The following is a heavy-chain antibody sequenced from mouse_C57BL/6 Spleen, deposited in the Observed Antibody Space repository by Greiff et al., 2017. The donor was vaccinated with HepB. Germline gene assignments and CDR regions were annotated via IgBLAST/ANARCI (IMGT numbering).Heavy chain of an antibody. V-gene: IGHV6-3*01. CDR1: GFTFSNYW. Sequence: EVKLQEPGGGLVQPGGSMKLSCVASGFTFSNYWMNWVRQSHEKGLEWVAQIRLKSDNYATHYAEPVKGRFTISSDDSQSSVYLQMNNLRAEDTGIYYCTELGAMDYWGQGTSVTVSS. J-gene: IGHJ4*01. CDR2: IRLKSDNYAT. CDR3: TELGAMDY. D-gene: IGHD3-1*01.